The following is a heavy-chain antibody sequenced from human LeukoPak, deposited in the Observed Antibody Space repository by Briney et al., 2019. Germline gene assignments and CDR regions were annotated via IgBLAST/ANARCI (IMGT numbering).Heavy chain of an antibody. CDR1: GGSISSGSYY. D-gene: IGHD3-22*01. J-gene: IGHJ4*02. CDR2: IYTSGST. CDR3: ARYGGYYDSSGYPDY. V-gene: IGHV4-61*02. Sequence: SQTLSLTCTVSGGSISSGSYYWSWIRQPAGKGLEWIGRIYTSGSTNYNPSLKSRVTISVDTSKNQFSLKLSSVTAADTAVYYCARYGGYYDSSGYPDYWGQGTLVTVSS.